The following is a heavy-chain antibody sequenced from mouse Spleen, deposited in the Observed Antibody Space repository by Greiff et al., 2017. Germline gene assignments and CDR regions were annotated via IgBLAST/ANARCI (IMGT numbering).Heavy chain of an antibody. CDR2: IYPGDGDT. J-gene: IGHJ4*01. V-gene: IGHV1-82*01. CDR3: AHKKDGSSYGAMDY. Sequence: VQLQQSGPELVKPGASVKISCKASGYAFSSSWMNWVKQRPGKGLEWIGRIYPGDGDTNYNGKFKGKATLTADKSSSTAYMQLSSLTSEDSAVYFCAHKKDGSSYGAMDYWGQGTSVTVSS. CDR1: GYAFSSSW. D-gene: IGHD1-1*01.